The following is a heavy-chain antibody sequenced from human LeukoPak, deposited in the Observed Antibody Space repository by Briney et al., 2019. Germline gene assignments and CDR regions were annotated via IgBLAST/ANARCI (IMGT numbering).Heavy chain of an antibody. CDR1: GGSISSDNHN. J-gene: IGHJ4*02. CDR3: TRLPNGSPGDY. CDR2: VHYRGNA. Sequence: PSETLSLTCTFSGGSISSDNHNWGSIRQPPGKGLEWVGSVHYRGNAYCNPSLRSRVAITVDTSKNQFSLRLNSVTAADTAVYYCTRLPNGSPGDYWGQGTLVTVSS. D-gene: IGHD2-8*01. V-gene: IGHV4-39*01.